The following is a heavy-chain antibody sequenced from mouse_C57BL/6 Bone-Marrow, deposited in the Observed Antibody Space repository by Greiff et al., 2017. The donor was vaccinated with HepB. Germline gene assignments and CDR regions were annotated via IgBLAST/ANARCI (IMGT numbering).Heavy chain of an antibody. Sequence: ESGPGLVKPSQSLSLTCSVTGYSITSGYYWNWIRQFPGNKLEWMGYISYDGSNNYNPSLKNRISITRDTSKNQFFLKLNSVTTEDTATYYCVRDGGSSSYWYFDVWGTGTTVTVSS. D-gene: IGHD1-1*01. CDR1: GYSITSGYY. V-gene: IGHV3-6*01. CDR3: VRDGGSSSYWYFDV. CDR2: ISYDGSN. J-gene: IGHJ1*03.